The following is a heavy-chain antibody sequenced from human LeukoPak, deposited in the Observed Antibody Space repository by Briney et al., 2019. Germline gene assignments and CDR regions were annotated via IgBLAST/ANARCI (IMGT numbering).Heavy chain of an antibody. D-gene: IGHD5-18*01. CDR3: ARDLDTAMVWDY. CDR1: GFTFSSYG. J-gene: IGHJ4*02. Sequence: GGSLRLSCAASGFTFSSYGMHWVRQAPGKGLEWVAVIWYDGSNKYYADSVKGRFTISRDNSKNALYLQMNSLRAEDTAVYYCARDLDTAMVWDYWGQGTLVTASS. V-gene: IGHV3-33*01. CDR2: IWYDGSNK.